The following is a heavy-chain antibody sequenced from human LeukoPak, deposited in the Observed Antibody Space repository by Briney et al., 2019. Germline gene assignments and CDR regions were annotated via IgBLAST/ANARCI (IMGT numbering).Heavy chain of an antibody. CDR1: GGSFCGYH. CDR3: ASRGGHYGDYPAS. Sequence: PSETLSLTXAVYGGSFCGYHWSWIRQAPGKGLEWLGEINHRGTTNYNPSLKSRLTISLDTSKHQFSLRLSSVTAADTADYYCASRGGHYGDYPASWGQGTLVTVSS. CDR2: INHRGTT. J-gene: IGHJ5*02. D-gene: IGHD4-17*01. V-gene: IGHV4-34*01.